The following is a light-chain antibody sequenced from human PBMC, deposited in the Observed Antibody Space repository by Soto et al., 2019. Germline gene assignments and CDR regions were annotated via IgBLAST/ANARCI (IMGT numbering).Light chain of an antibody. CDR2: EVS. CDR3: CSYAGSSTLYV. CDR1: RSDVGSYNL. J-gene: IGLJ1*01. Sequence: LTQPASVSGSPGQSITISCTGTRSDVGSYNLVSWYQQHPGKAPNLMIYEVSKRPSGVSNRFSGSNSGNTASLTISGLQAEDEADYYCCSYAGSSTLYVFGTGTKVTVL. V-gene: IGLV2-23*02.